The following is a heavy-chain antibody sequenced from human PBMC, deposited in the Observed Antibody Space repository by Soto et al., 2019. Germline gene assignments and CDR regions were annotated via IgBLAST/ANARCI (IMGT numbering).Heavy chain of an antibody. CDR2: IYYSGST. J-gene: IGHJ6*03. V-gene: IGHV4-59*01. Sequence: SETLSLTCTVSGGSISSYYWSWIRQPPGKGLEWIGYIYYSGSTNYNPSLKSRVTISVDTSKNQFSLKLSSVTAADTAVYYCARGGYCSSTSCPYYYYMDVWGKGTTVTVSS. D-gene: IGHD2-2*01. CDR3: ARGGYCSSTSCPYYYYMDV. CDR1: GGSISSYY.